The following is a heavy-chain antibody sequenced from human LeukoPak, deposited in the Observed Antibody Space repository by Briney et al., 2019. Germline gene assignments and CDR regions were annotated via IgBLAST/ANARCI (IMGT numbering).Heavy chain of an antibody. Sequence: GGSLRLSCAASGFPVSSTYMSWVRQAPGKGLEWVSLIYSGGSTYYADSVKGRFTISRDNSKNTLYLQMNSLRAEDTAVYYCTREGYGGSDYWGQGTLVTVSS. CDR2: IYSGGST. CDR1: GFPVSSTY. J-gene: IGHJ4*02. D-gene: IGHD1-26*01. CDR3: TREGYGGSDY. V-gene: IGHV3-53*01.